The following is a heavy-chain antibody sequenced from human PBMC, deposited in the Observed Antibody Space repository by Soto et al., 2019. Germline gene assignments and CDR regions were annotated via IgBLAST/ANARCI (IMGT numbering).Heavy chain of an antibody. Sequence: QVQLVESGGGVVQPGRSLRLSCAASGFTFSSYGMHWVRQAPGKGLEWVAVISYDGSNKYYADSVKGRFTISRENSKNTLYLQMNSLRAEDTAVFYCANGHSSSYYAALYYYGVDVWGQGTTVTVSS. J-gene: IGHJ6*02. CDR2: ISYDGSNK. CDR3: ANGHSSSYYAALYYYGVDV. V-gene: IGHV3-30*18. CDR1: GFTFSSYG. D-gene: IGHD6-13*01.